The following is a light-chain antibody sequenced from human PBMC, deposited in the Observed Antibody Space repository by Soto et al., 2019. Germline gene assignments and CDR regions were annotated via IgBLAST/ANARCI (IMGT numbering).Light chain of an antibody. Sequence: VLKQSTATLYLSRGDRATLSCRASQSISSYVTWYQQKPGQAPSLLIYGASSRATGIPDRFSGGGSGTDFTLTISRLEPEDFAVYYCQQFSSYPLTFGGGTKVDIK. CDR1: QSISSY. J-gene: IGKJ4*01. CDR3: QQFSSYPLT. V-gene: IGKV3-11*01. CDR2: GAS.